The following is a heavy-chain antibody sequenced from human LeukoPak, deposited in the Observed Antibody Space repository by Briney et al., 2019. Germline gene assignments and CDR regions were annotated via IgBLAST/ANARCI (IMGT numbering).Heavy chain of an antibody. D-gene: IGHD3-22*01. CDR1: GGTFSSYA. J-gene: IGHJ4*02. CDR2: INAGNGNT. V-gene: IGHV1-3*01. CDR3: ARDDYDSSGYYEHHPSYYFDY. Sequence: GASVKVSCKASGGTFSSYAISWVRQAPGQGLEWMGWINAGNGNTKYSQKFQGRVTITRDTSASTAYMELSSLRSEDTAVYYCARDDYDSSGYYEHHPSYYFDYWGQGTLVTVSS.